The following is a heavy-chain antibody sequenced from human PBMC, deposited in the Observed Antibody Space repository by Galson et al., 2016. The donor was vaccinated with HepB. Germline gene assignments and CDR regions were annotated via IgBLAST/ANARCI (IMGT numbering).Heavy chain of an antibody. Sequence: ETLSLTCTVSGGSVSRSNYYWGWVRQPPGKGLEWFGSLYHDGTTYYNPSLKSRVTISVDTSRNQFSLKLSSVTAADTAVYYCADSFEQYFDTWGRGTLVTVSS. CDR2: LYHDGTT. D-gene: IGHD2/OR15-2a*01. J-gene: IGHJ4*02. CDR3: ADSFEQYFDT. V-gene: IGHV4-39*01. CDR1: GGSVSRSNYY.